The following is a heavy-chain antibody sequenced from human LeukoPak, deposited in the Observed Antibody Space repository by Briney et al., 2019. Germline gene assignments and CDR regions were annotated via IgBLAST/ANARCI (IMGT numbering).Heavy chain of an antibody. J-gene: IGHJ4*02. Sequence: PGGSLRLSCEGSGFTFSNYWMSWVRQAPGKGLEWVANIQQHGSETYYGDSVKGRFTISRDNAKNSLYLQMNSLRAEDTAVYYCARAALGLLDPFDYWGQGTLVTVSS. D-gene: IGHD3-3*01. CDR2: IQQHGSET. V-gene: IGHV3-7*01. CDR3: ARAALGLLDPFDY. CDR1: GFTFSNYW.